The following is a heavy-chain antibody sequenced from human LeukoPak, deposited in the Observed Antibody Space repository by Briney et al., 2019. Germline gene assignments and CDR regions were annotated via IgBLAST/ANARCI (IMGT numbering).Heavy chain of an antibody. CDR2: IRSKANSYAT. V-gene: IGHV3-73*01. J-gene: IGHJ4*02. CDR1: GFTFSGSA. Sequence: GGSLKLSCAASGFTFSGSAMHWVRQASGKGLEWVGRIRSKANSYATAYAASVKGRFTISRDDSKNTAYLQMNSLKTEDTAVYYCTRLAVAGTLGNYWGQGTLVTVSS. D-gene: IGHD6-19*01. CDR3: TRLAVAGTLGNY.